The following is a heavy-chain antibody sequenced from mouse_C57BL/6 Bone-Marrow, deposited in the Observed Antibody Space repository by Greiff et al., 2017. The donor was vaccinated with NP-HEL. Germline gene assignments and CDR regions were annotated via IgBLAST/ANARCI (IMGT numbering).Heavy chain of an antibody. Sequence: QVQLQQSGTELVKPGASVKLSCKASGYTFTSYWMHWVKQRPGQGIEWIGNINPSNGGTNYNEKFKSKATLTVDKSSSTAYMQLSSLTSEDSAVYYCARDPDGYYGAMDYWGQGTSVTVSS. CDR1: GYTFTSYW. J-gene: IGHJ4*01. CDR2: INPSNGGT. D-gene: IGHD2-3*01. V-gene: IGHV1-53*01. CDR3: ARDPDGYYGAMDY.